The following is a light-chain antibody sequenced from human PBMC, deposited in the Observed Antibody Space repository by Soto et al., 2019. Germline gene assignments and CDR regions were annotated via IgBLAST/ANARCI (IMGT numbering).Light chain of an antibody. J-gene: IGKJ5*01. CDR1: QSVSGY. CDR2: ADS. CDR3: QQRYNWPIT. Sequence: IVLTQYPATLSLSPGETATLSCRASQSVSGYIGWYQQKPGQAPRLLIYADSNRATGIPARFSGSGSGTDFTLTISSLEPEDFSVYYCQQRYNWPITFGQGTRLEIK. V-gene: IGKV3-11*01.